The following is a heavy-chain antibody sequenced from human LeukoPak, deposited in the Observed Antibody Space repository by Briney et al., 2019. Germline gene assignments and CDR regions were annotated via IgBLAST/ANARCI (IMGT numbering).Heavy chain of an antibody. J-gene: IGHJ4*02. CDR1: GGSFSGYY. CDR2: INHSGST. CDR3: ARVFSGWHHKPKYYFDY. Sequence: SETLSLTCAVYGGSFSGYYWSWIRQPPGKGLEWIGEINHSGSTNYNPSLKSRVTISVDTSKNQFSLKLSSVTAADTAVYYCARVFSGWHHKPKYYFDYWGQGTLVTFSS. V-gene: IGHV4-34*01. D-gene: IGHD6-19*01.